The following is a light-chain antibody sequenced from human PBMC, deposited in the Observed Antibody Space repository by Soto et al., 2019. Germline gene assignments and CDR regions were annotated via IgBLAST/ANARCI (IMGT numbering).Light chain of an antibody. Sequence: DIQMTQSPSSLSASVGDRVTITCRASQDIXSDLGWFQQKPGKAPKRLIYAASTLQSGVPSRFSGSRSGTEFTLTISSLQPEDFATYYCLQHNSYPFTFGPGTKVDIK. V-gene: IGKV1-17*01. J-gene: IGKJ3*01. CDR3: LQHNSYPFT. CDR2: AAS. CDR1: QDIXSD.